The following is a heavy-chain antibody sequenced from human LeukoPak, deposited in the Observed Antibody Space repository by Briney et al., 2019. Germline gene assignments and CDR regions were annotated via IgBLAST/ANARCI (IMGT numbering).Heavy chain of an antibody. CDR3: GGGDRGTAAGNHWFNP. CDR1: GFTVSSNY. D-gene: IGHD6-13*01. J-gene: IGHJ5*02. Sequence: GGSLRLSCAASGFTVSSNYMGWVRQAPGKGLEWVSVIYSGGGTNYADSVKGRFTISRDNSKNTLYLQMNSLRVEDTADYYCGGGDRGTAAGNHWFNPWGQGTLVTVSS. V-gene: IGHV3-66*02. CDR2: IYSGGGT.